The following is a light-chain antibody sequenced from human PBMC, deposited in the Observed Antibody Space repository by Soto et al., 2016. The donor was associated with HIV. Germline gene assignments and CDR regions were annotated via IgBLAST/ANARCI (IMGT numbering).Light chain of an antibody. CDR3: QQYNSYSYT. CDR2: KAS. CDR1: QSITDR. Sequence: DSQMTQSPSTLSASVGDRVTLTCRASQSITDRLAWYQQKPGKAPKLLIYKASSLESGVPSRFSGSGSGTEFTLTISSLQPDDFATYYCQQYNSYSYTFGQGTRLEIK. J-gene: IGKJ2*01. V-gene: IGKV1-5*03.